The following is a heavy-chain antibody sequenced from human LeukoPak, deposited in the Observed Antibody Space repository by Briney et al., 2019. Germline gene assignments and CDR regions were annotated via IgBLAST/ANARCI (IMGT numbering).Heavy chain of an antibody. CDR3: ARLDRGSLIAALPFDY. CDR1: GYSFPSYW. CDR2: IYPGDSDT. D-gene: IGHD3-22*01. J-gene: IGHJ4*02. V-gene: IGHV5-51*01. Sequence: GESLKISCKGSGYSFPSYWIAWVRQIPGKGLEWIGMIYPGDSDTRYSPSFQGQVTISADKSISIAYLQWSSLKASDTAMYYCARLDRGSLIAALPFDYWGQGTLVTVSS.